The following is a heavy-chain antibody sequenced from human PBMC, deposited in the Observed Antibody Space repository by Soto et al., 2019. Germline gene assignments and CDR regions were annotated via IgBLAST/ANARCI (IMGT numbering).Heavy chain of an antibody. CDR1: GYTFTSYG. D-gene: IGHD2-15*01. J-gene: IGHJ1*01. Sequence: ASVKVSCKASGYTFTSYGISWVRQAPGQGLEWMGWISAYNGNTNYAQKLQGRVTMTTDTSTSTAYMELRSLRSDDTAVYYCARVEGVFGQSLYCSGGSCYLLQHWGQGTLVTVSS. CDR2: ISAYNGNT. CDR3: ARVEGVFGQSLYCSGGSCYLLQH. V-gene: IGHV1-18*01.